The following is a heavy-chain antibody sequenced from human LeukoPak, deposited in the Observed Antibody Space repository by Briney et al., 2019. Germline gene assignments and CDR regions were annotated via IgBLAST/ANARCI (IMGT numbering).Heavy chain of an antibody. V-gene: IGHV3-21*01. J-gene: IGHJ3*02. Sequence: PGGSLRLSFAASGFTLSSYAIHWFRQAPGKGLEWVSSISSSPYFIQYADSVKGLFTTSRDNAGSSVYLQMNSLRVEDTAVYYCARAAIAAHGTGPFDIWGQGTMVTVSS. CDR3: ARAAIAAHGTGPFDI. D-gene: IGHD6-6*01. CDR1: GFTLSSYA. CDR2: ISSSPYFI.